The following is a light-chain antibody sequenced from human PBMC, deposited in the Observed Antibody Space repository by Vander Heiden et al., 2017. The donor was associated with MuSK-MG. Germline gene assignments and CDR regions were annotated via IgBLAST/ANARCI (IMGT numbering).Light chain of an antibody. V-gene: IGLV3-19*01. CDR3: NSRDISGNPHGL. CDR1: SLRNYY. Sequence: SSELTQDPAVSVALGQTVRITCQGDSLRNYYASWYQQKPGQAPVLVIYGTNNRPSGIPDRFSVSSSGNTASLTITGAQAEDEGDYYCNSRDISGNPHGLFGGGTKLTVL. J-gene: IGLJ2*01. CDR2: GTN.